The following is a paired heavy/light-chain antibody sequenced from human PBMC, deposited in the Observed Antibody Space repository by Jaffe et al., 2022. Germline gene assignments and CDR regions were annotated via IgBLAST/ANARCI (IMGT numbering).Heavy chain of an antibody. Sequence: EVQLVESGGGLVKPGGSLRLSCVASGFTLSTYTMNWVRQAPGKGLEWVASFSHSDDYINYADSVKGRFTISRDNVKNSVYLQMNSLRAEDTAMYYCARDPYYYGSGIRYNLFLDQWGQGTLVTVSS. J-gene: IGHJ4*02. V-gene: IGHV3-21*01. D-gene: IGHD3-10*01. CDR2: FSHSDDYI. CDR3: ARDPYYYGSGIRYNLFLDQ. CDR1: GFTLSTYT.
Light chain of an antibody. V-gene: IGKV1-9*01. CDR3: QQLNTYPLT. Sequence: IQLTQSPSFLSASVGDRVTITCRASQDISNYLAWYQQKPGKAPKLLIYVASTLQSGVPSRFSGSGSETEFTLTITSLQPEDFATYYCQQLNTYPLTFGGGTKVEIK. CDR1: QDISNY. J-gene: IGKJ4*01. CDR2: VAS.